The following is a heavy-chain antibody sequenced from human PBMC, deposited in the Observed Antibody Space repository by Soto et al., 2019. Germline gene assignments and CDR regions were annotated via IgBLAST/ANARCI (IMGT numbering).Heavy chain of an antibody. V-gene: IGHV3-53*01. D-gene: IGHD2-2*01. CDR1: GFTVSSHY. CDR2: INSGGST. CDR3: AREVFCSSSSCQVRYGMDV. J-gene: IGHJ6*02. Sequence: LRLSCAPSGFTVSSHYMSWVRQAPGKGLEWVSVINSGGSTHYADSVKGRFTISRDHSRNTLYLQMNSLRVEDTAVYYCAREVFCSSSSCQVRYGMDVWGQGTTVTVSS.